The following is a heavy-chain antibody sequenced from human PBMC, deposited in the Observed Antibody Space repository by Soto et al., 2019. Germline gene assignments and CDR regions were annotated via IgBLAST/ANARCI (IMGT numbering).Heavy chain of an antibody. V-gene: IGHV3-23*01. CDR2: ISGSGGGT. D-gene: IGHD2-2*01. Sequence: VQLLESGGNLVQPGGSLRLSCAASGFTFDTYAMSWVRQPPGKGLEWVSSISGSGGGTYYADSVKGRFTISRDNSKNTLPLQRQTLRAEDTAVYYCAKLRRTTAPDYRGQGTRVTVSS. CDR1: GFTFDTYA. J-gene: IGHJ4*02. CDR3: AKLRRTTAPDY.